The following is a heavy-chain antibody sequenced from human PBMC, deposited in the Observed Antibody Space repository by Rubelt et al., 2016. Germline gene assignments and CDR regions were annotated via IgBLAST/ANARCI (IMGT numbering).Heavy chain of an antibody. Sequence: QVQLQESGPGLVKPSETLSLTCAVSGGSISTYYWSWIRQPPGKGLEWIGYIYYSGSANYNPSLKSRVTISVDTSKNQFSLNLTSVPATDTAVYYCARHESAGSSWPFDDWGQGTQVTVSS. D-gene: IGHD6-13*01. V-gene: IGHV4-59*08. CDR2: IYYSGSA. CDR1: GGSISTYY. J-gene: IGHJ4*02. CDR3: ARHESAGSSWPFDD.